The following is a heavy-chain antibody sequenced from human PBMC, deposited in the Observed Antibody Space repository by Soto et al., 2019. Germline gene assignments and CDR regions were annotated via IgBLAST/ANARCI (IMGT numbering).Heavy chain of an antibody. CDR3: ARDLRTYCGGDCSSWAFDI. D-gene: IGHD2-21*01. CDR1: GFTFSDYY. CDR2: ISSSSSYT. V-gene: IGHV3-11*06. J-gene: IGHJ3*02. Sequence: GGSLRLSGAASGFTFSDYYISWIRHAPWKGLEWVSYISSSSSYTNYADSVKGRFTISRDNAKNSLYLQMNSLRAEDTAVYYCARDLRTYCGGDCSSWAFDILGQGTMVTFSS.